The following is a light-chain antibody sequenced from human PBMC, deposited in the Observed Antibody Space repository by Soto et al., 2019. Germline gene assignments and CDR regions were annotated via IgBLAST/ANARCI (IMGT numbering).Light chain of an antibody. Sequence: QSVLTQPASVSGSPGQSITISCTGTSSDVGGYNYVSWYQQHPGKAPKLMIYDVSNRPSGVSNRFSGSKSRNTASLTISGLQAEDEADYYCSSYTSSSTLVVFGGGTQLTVL. V-gene: IGLV2-14*01. J-gene: IGLJ2*01. CDR2: DVS. CDR1: SSDVGGYNY. CDR3: SSYTSSSTLVV.